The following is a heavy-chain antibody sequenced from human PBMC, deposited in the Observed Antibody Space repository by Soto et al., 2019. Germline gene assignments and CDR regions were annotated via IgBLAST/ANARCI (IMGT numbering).Heavy chain of an antibody. CDR3: ARALTSAAGLYFDY. V-gene: IGHV4-4*07. CDR2: IHTTENT. CDR1: GDSISSYY. D-gene: IGHD6-13*01. J-gene: IGHJ4*02. Sequence: QVQLQESGPGLVKPSETLSLTCTVSGDSISSYYWSWIRQPAGKGMEWIGRIHTTENTNYNPSLRSRVTMSVDTSNNPFSLKLTSLTAADTAVYYCARALTSAAGLYFDYWGQGTLVTVSS.